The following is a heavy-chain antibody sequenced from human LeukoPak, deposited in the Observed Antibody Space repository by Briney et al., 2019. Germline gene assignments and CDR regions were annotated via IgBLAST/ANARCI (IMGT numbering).Heavy chain of an antibody. CDR2: ISGSGGST. D-gene: IGHD5-24*01. CDR3: VRDGDDFNFDY. J-gene: IGHJ4*02. V-gene: IGHV3-23*01. CDR1: GFTFSSYA. Sequence: GGSLRLSCAASGFTFSSYAMSWVRQAPGKGLEWVSAISGSGGSTYYADSVKGRFTISRDNAKNTLYLQMSSLRAEDTAVYFCVRDGDDFNFDYWGQGSLVTVSS.